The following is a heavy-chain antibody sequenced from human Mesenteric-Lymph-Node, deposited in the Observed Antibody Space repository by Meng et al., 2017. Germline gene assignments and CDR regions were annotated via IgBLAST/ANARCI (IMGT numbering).Heavy chain of an antibody. CDR1: GFTVSSNY. Sequence: GESLKISCAASGFTVSSNYMSWVRQAPEKGLEWVSVIYSCGSTYYADSVKGRFTISRDNSKNTLYLQMNSLRAEDTAVYYCAKDGGERTYYYDSSGYYWGQGTLVTVSS. CDR3: AKDGGERTYYYDSSGYY. J-gene: IGHJ4*02. V-gene: IGHV3-53*01. CDR2: IYSCGST. D-gene: IGHD3-22*01.